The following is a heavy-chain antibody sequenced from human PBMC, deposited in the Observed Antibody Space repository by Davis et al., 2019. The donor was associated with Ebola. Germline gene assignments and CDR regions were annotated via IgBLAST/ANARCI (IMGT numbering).Heavy chain of an antibody. Sequence: GESLKISCAASGFTFSSYGMHWVRQAAGKGLKWVAFISYDGSNKYYADSVKGRFTISRDNSKNTLYLQMNSLRAEDTAVYYCAKGTVTTFWGQGTLVTVSS. CDR3: AKGTVTTF. J-gene: IGHJ4*02. D-gene: IGHD4-17*01. V-gene: IGHV3-30*18. CDR1: GFTFSSYG. CDR2: ISYDGSNK.